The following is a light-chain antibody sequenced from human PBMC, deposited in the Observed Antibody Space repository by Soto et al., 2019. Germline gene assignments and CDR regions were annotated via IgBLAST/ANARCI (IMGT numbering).Light chain of an antibody. CDR1: QSISSW. CDR3: QQYNSYLYT. V-gene: IGKV1-5*01. J-gene: IGKJ2*01. Sequence: DIQMTQSPSTLSASVGDRVTITCRASQSISSWLAWYQQKPGKAPKLLIYDASSLESGVPSRFSGSGSGTDFTLTISSLQPDEFATYYCQQYNSYLYTFGQGTKLEIK. CDR2: DAS.